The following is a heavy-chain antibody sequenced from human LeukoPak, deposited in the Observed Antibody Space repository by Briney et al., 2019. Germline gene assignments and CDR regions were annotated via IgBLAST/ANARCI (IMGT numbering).Heavy chain of an antibody. Sequence: PGGSLRLSCAASGFTVSSNYMSWVRQAPGKGLEWVSAISGSGGSTYYADSVKGRFTISRDNSKNTLYLQMNSLRAEDTAVYYCAKGTAYYDFWSGPDRDYFDYWGQGTLVTVSS. J-gene: IGHJ4*02. CDR3: AKGTAYYDFWSGPDRDYFDY. D-gene: IGHD3-3*01. V-gene: IGHV3-23*01. CDR2: ISGSGGST. CDR1: GFTVSSNY.